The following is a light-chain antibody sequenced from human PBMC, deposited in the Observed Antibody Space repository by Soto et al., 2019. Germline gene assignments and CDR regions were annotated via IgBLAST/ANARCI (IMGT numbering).Light chain of an antibody. Sequence: QSALTQPPSASGSPGQSVTISCTGTSSDVGGYNYVSWYQQHPGKAPKLMIYEVTKWPSGVPDRFSGSKSGNTASLTVSGLQTEDEADYYCSSYAGGNSWVFGGGTKLTVL. V-gene: IGLV2-8*01. J-gene: IGLJ3*02. CDR3: SSYAGGNSWV. CDR2: EVT. CDR1: SSDVGGYNY.